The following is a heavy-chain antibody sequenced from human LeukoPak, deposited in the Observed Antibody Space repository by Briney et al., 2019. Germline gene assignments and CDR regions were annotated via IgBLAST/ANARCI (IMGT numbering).Heavy chain of an antibody. CDR3: AKDNYLAVAGKGYFDY. CDR2: ISWNSGSI. V-gene: IGHV3-9*01. Sequence: GGSLRLSCAASGFTFDDYAMHWVRQAPGKGLEWVSGISWNSGSIGYADSVKGRFTISRDNAKNSLYLQMNSLRAEDTALYYCAKDNYLAVAGKGYFDYWGQGTLVTVSS. J-gene: IGHJ4*02. D-gene: IGHD6-19*01. CDR1: GFTFDDYA.